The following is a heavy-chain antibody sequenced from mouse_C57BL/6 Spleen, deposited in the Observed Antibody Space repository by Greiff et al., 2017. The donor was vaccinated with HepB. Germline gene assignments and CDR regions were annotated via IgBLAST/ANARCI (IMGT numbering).Heavy chain of an antibody. CDR3: ARFSMDY. CDR2: INPNNGGT. CDR1: GYTFTDYY. V-gene: IGHV1-26*01. Sequence: EVMLQQSGPELVKPGASVKISCKASGYTFTDYYMNWVKQSHGKSLEWIGDINPNNGGTSYNQKFKGKATLTVDKSSSTAYMELRSLTSEDSAVYYCARFSMDYWGQGTSVTVSS. J-gene: IGHJ4*01.